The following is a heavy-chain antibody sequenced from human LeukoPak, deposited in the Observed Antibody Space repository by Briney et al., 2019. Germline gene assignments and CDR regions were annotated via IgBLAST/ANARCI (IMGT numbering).Heavy chain of an antibody. CDR3: ARNVRLGSGELSFAPFKNWFDP. CDR2: IGTAGEV. V-gene: IGHV3-13*01. Sequence: GGSLRLSCAASGFTFRSYDMHWVRQATGKGLEWVSGIGTAGEVYYPGSVKGRFTISRENAKNSLYLQMNSLRAGDTAVYYCARNVRLGSGELSFAPFKNWFDPWGQGTLVTVSS. J-gene: IGHJ5*02. D-gene: IGHD3-16*02. CDR1: GFTFRSYD.